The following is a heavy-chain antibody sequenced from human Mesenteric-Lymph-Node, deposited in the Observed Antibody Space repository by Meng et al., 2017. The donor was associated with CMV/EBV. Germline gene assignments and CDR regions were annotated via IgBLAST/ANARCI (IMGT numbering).Heavy chain of an antibody. J-gene: IGHJ4*02. V-gene: IGHV3-66*02. CDR3: ARDNPNWGFDGGFDY. CDR2: IYSDGST. Sequence: GESLKISCAASGFTVSNNYMTWVRQAPGTGLEWVSVIYSDGSTYYADSVKGRFTISRDNSKNTLYLQMNSLRAEDTDVYYCARDNPNWGFDGGFDYWGQGTLVTVSS. D-gene: IGHD7-27*01. CDR1: GFTVSNNY.